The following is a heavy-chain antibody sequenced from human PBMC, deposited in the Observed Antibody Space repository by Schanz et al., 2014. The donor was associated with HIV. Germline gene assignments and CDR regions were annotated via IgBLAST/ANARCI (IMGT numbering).Heavy chain of an antibody. CDR1: GFTFGSFA. CDR2: IKQDESEK. CDR3: ASTVYPYSSSSDYYYGMDV. J-gene: IGHJ6*02. V-gene: IGHV3-7*01. Sequence: EVQLLESGGGLVQPGKSLRLSCAASGFTFGSFAITWVRQPPGKGLEWVANIKQDESEKYYVDSVKGRFTISRDNAKKSLYLRMNSLRAEDTAVYYCASTVYPYSSSSDYYYGMDVWGQGTTVTVSS. D-gene: IGHD6-6*01.